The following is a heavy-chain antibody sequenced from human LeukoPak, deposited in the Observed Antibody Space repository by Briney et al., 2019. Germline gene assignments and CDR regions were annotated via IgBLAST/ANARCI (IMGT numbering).Heavy chain of an antibody. J-gene: IGHJ3*02. Sequence: GGSLRLSCAASGFTFTSYGMNWVRQAPGKGLEWVSFIYTSGSYIYYGDSLKGRVTISRDNAKNSLYLQMNGLGAEDTAVYYCASGRSITLLRGVAMSDGFDIWGQGAMVTVSS. CDR1: GFTFTSYG. CDR3: ASGRSITLLRGVAMSDGFDI. V-gene: IGHV3-21*01. D-gene: IGHD3-10*01. CDR2: IYTSGSYI.